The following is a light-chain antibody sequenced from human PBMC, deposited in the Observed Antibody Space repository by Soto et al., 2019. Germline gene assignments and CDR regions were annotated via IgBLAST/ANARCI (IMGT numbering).Light chain of an antibody. J-gene: IGKJ1*01. CDR3: MQALQTTWT. V-gene: IGKV2-28*01. CDR2: LGS. CDR1: QSLLHSNGYNY. Sequence: DIVMTQSPLSLPVTPGEPASISCRSSQSLLHSNGYNYLDWYLQKPGQSPQLLIYLGSNRDSGVPDRFGGGGSGTDFTLKISRVEAEDVGVYYCMQALQTTWTFGQGTKVEIK.